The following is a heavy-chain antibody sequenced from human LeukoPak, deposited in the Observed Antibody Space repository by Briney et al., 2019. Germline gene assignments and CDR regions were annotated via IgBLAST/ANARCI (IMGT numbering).Heavy chain of an antibody. Sequence: GGSLRLSCAASGFTFSDYYMSWIRQAPGKGLEWVSYISSSSSYTNYADSVKGRFTISRDNAKNSLYLQMNSLRAEDTAVYYCARPLSYYYDSSGPQGYWGRGTLVTVSS. CDR3: ARPLSYYYDSSGPQGY. V-gene: IGHV3-11*03. J-gene: IGHJ4*02. CDR1: GFTFSDYY. D-gene: IGHD3-22*01. CDR2: ISSSSSYT.